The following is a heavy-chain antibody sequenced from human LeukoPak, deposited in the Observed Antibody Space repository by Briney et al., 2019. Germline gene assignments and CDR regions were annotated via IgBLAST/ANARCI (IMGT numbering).Heavy chain of an antibody. CDR1: GVTFSNYW. CDR3: TRVKLRFLEWLLLFDY. Sequence: GGSLRLSCEASGVTFSNYWMSWVRQAPGKGLEWVGFIRSKAYGGTTEYAASVKGRFTISRDDSKSIAYLQMNSLKTEDTAVYYCTRVKLRFLEWLLLFDYWGQGTLVTVSS. CDR2: IRSKAYGGTT. D-gene: IGHD3-3*01. V-gene: IGHV3-49*04. J-gene: IGHJ4*02.